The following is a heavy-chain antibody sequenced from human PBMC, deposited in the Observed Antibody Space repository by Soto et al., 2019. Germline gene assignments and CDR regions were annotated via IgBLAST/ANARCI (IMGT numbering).Heavy chain of an antibody. CDR2: ISAYNGNT. D-gene: IGHD5-18*01. V-gene: IGHV1-18*01. CDR1: GYTFTSYG. CDR3: ARDLDDLHVDTAMVLSH. Sequence: AASVKVSCKASGYTFTSYGISWVRQAPGQGLEWMGWISAYNGNTNYAQKLQGRVTMATDTSTSTAYMELRSLRSDDTAVYYCARDLDDLHVDTAMVLSHWGQGTLVTVSS. J-gene: IGHJ4*02.